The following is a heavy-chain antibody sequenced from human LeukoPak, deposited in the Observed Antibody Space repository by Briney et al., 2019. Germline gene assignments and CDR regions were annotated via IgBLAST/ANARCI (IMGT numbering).Heavy chain of an antibody. D-gene: IGHD3-10*01. Sequence: GESLKISCKGSGSSFTNFWIGWVRQMPGKGLEWMGIVYPGDSDTRYSPSFQGQVTISADKSISTAYLQWSSLKASDTAMYYCARPARGLYYLDYWGQGTLVTVSS. J-gene: IGHJ4*02. CDR2: VYPGDSDT. V-gene: IGHV5-51*01. CDR3: ARPARGLYYLDY. CDR1: GSSFTNFW.